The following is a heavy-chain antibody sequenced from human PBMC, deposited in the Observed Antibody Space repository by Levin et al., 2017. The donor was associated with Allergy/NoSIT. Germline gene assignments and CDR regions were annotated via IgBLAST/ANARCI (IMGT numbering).Heavy chain of an antibody. CDR1: GYFFNSHW. CDR3: VKPRGFCAGGTCHPAD. D-gene: IGHD2-8*02. V-gene: IGHV5-51*01. Sequence: GESLKISCKASGYFFNSHWIGWVRQKSENGLEWMGVIYPRDSDTIYNPSFQGHVSITADTSTDTTYLQWDSLKASDTATYYCVKPRGFCAGGTCHPADWGQGTLVTVSS. CDR2: IYPRDSDT. J-gene: IGHJ4*02.